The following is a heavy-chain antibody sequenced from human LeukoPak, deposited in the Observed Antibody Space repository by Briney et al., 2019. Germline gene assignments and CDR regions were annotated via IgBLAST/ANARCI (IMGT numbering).Heavy chain of an antibody. Sequence: ASVKVSCKASGYTFTSYGISWVRQAPGQGLEWMGWISAYNANTKYTQKLQGRVTMTTDTSTSTAYMELRSLRSDDTAVYYCARRDWFGEFHPLGYWGQGTLVTVSS. D-gene: IGHD3-10*01. J-gene: IGHJ4*02. CDR1: GYTFTSYG. CDR3: ARRDWFGEFHPLGY. V-gene: IGHV1-18*01. CDR2: ISAYNANT.